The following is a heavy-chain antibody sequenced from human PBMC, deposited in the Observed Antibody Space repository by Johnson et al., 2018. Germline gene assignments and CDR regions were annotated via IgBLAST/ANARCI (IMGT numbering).Heavy chain of an antibody. CDR1: GFTFSNYD. J-gene: IGHJ3*02. CDR2: IGTVGNI. Sequence: VQLVESGGGLVQPGGSLRLSCATSGFTFSNYDMHWVRQPTGKGLEWVSAIGTVGNIYYIDSVKGRFTISREDAKNSLYLQMNGLRAEDTAVYYCVREQRCSTWDALEILGQWTMVTVSS. D-gene: IGHD6-13*01. V-gene: IGHV3-13*01. CDR3: VREQRCSTWDALEI.